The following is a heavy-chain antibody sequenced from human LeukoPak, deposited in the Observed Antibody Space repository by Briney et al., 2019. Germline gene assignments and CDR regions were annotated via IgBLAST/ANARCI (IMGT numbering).Heavy chain of an antibody. J-gene: IGHJ4*02. CDR3: AKDPDYYGSGSYYNEGPDY. D-gene: IGHD3-10*01. V-gene: IGHV3-30*02. CDR1: GFTFSSYG. CDR2: IRYDGSNK. Sequence: PAVSLRFSCAASGFTFSSYGMQWVRQAPGMGLEWVAFIRYDGSNKYYAGYVKGRFTISRDNSKNTLYLQMNSLRAEDTAVYYGAKDPDYYGSGSYYNEGPDYWGQGTLVTVSS.